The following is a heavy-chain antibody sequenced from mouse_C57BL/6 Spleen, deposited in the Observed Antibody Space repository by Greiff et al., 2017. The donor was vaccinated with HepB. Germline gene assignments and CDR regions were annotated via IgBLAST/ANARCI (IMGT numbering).Heavy chain of an antibody. CDR3: ARRGYGNPYYYAMDY. J-gene: IGHJ4*01. V-gene: IGHV5-9*01. D-gene: IGHD2-10*02. CDR1: GFTFSSYT. Sequence: EVMLVESGGGLVKPGGSLKLSCAASGFTFSSYTMSWVRQTPEKRLEWVATISGGGGNTYYPDSVKGRFTISRDNAKNTLYLQMSSLRSEDTALYYCARRGYGNPYYYAMDYWGQGTSVTVSS. CDR2: ISGGGGNT.